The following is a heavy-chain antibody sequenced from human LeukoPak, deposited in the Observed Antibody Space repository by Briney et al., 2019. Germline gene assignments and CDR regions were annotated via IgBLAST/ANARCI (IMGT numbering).Heavy chain of an antibody. V-gene: IGHV3-23*01. D-gene: IGHD1-26*01. CDR3: ASGGPTRGTLDY. CDR1: GFTFSSYA. CDR2: ISGSGGYT. Sequence: GGSLRLSCTASGFTFSSYAMSWVRQAPGKGLEWVSAISGSGGYTYYADSVKGRFTISRDNSKNTLDLQMSSLRVEDTAVYYCASGGPTRGTLDYWGQGTLVTVSS. J-gene: IGHJ4*02.